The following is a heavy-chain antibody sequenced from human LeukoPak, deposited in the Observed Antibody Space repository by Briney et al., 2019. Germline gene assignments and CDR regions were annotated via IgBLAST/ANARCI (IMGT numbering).Heavy chain of an antibody. J-gene: IGHJ4*02. CDR1: GGTFSSHA. V-gene: IGHV1-69*05. Sequence: SVKVSCKASGGTFSSHAISWVRQAPGQGLEWMGGIIPIFGTANYAQKFQGRVTITTDESTSTAYMELSSLRSEDTAVYYCARSSSGDTWDLFDYWGQGTLVTVSS. D-gene: IGHD1-26*01. CDR3: ARSSSGDTWDLFDY. CDR2: IIPIFGTA.